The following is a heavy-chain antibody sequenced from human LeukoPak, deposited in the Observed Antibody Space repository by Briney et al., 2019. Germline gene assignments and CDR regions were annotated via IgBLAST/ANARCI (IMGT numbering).Heavy chain of an antibody. CDR1: GITLSNYG. J-gene: IGHJ4*02. V-gene: IGHV3-23*01. CDR2: ISGSGGSA. D-gene: IGHD3-22*01. CDR3: AKRGVVIRVILVGFHKEANYFDF. Sequence: GGSLRLSCAVSGITLSNYGMSWVRQAPGKGLGWVAGISGSGGSAYYADSVKGRFTVSRDNPKNTLYLQMNSLRAEDTAFYFCAKRGVVIRVILVGFHKEANYFDFWGQGALVTVSS.